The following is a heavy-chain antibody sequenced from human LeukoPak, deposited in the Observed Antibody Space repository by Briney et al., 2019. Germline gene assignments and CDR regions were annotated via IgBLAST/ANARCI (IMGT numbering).Heavy chain of an antibody. Sequence: PGGSLRLSCTASGFTFSSYGMHWVRQAPGKGLECVAFIQYDGSNKYYADSVKGRFTISRDNSKNTLFLQMNSLRVEDTAVYYCAKEDSNSGYNFDYWGQGTLVTVS. CDR2: IQYDGSNK. D-gene: IGHD3-22*01. V-gene: IGHV3-30*02. J-gene: IGHJ4*02. CDR3: AKEDSNSGYNFDY. CDR1: GFTFSSYG.